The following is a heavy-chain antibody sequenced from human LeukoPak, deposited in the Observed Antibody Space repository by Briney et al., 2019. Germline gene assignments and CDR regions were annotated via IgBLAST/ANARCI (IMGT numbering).Heavy chain of an antibody. CDR3: AREYSSSWRIYYYYGMDV. CDR1: GFTFSSYW. J-gene: IGHJ6*02. D-gene: IGHD6-13*01. Sequence: PGGSLRLSCAASGFTFSSYWMYWVRQAPGKGLVWVSRINSDGSSTSYADSVKGRFTISRDNAKNTLYLQMNSLRAEDTAVYYCAREYSSSWRIYYYYGMDVWGQGATVTVSS. CDR2: INSDGSST. V-gene: IGHV3-74*01.